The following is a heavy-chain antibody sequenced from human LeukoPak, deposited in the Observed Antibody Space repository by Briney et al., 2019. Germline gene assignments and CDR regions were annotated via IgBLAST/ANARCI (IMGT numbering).Heavy chain of an antibody. CDR3: AKDLGYNYGLNPYRFDS. V-gene: IGHV3-23*01. CDR2: LTSTGG. D-gene: IGHD5-24*01. CDR1: GFSISSYA. J-gene: IGHJ4*02. Sequence: GGSLRFSCAPSGFSISSYAMTWVRQAPGKGLEWVSALTSTGGYYADSVKGRFTISSDISKNTLYLQMSSLRAEDTAVYYCAKDLGYNYGLNPYRFDSWGQGTLVTVSS.